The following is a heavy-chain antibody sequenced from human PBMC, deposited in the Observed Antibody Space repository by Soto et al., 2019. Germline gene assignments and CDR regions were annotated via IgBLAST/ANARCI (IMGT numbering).Heavy chain of an antibody. CDR3: ARGDQYNGKIFDY. V-gene: IGHV6-1*01. CDR2: TYYRSKWYY. J-gene: IGHJ4*01. D-gene: IGHD1-26*01. Sequence: PSQALSLTCAITGDSVSSNSAGWSWVRQSPSRGLEWLGRTYYRSKWYYEYAVSVRGRITINPDTSKNQYSLQLNSVTPEDTAVYLCARGDQYNGKIFDYWGQGTLVTVSS. CDR1: GDSVSSNSAG.